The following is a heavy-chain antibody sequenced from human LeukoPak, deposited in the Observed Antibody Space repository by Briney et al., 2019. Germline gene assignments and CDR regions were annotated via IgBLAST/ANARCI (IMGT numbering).Heavy chain of an antibody. V-gene: IGHV4-34*01. Sequence: SETLSPTCAVYGGSISGYYWSWIRQPPGKGLEWVGEIHYTGGTSYNPSLKSRATISIDTSKNQLSLKLSSVTAADTAVYYCARGNILSGYCFDFWGQGALVTVSS. CDR1: GGSISGYY. CDR2: IHYTGGT. D-gene: IGHD3-9*01. CDR3: ARGNILSGYCFDF. J-gene: IGHJ4*02.